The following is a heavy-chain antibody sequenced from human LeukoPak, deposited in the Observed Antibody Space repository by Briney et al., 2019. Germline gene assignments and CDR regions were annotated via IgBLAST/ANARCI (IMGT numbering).Heavy chain of an antibody. CDR3: ASTLLPAAISTSYRDDAFDI. Sequence: GESLKISCKGSGYSFTSYWIGWVRQMPGKGLEWMGIIYPGDSDTRYSPSFQGQVTISADKSISTAYLQWSSLKASDTAMYYCASTLLPAAISTSYRDDAFDIWGQGTMVTVSS. CDR2: IYPGDSDT. V-gene: IGHV5-51*01. CDR1: GYSFTSYW. D-gene: IGHD2-2*01. J-gene: IGHJ3*02.